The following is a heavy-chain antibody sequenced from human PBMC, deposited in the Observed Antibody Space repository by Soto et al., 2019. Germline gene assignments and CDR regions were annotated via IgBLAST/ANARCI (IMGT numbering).Heavy chain of an antibody. CDR1: AGSISSGGYY. CDR3: ARDDYGGASAHNAFDI. Sequence: QVQLQESGPGLVKPSQTLSLTCTVSAGSISSGGYYWSWIRQHPGKGLEWIGFIFHSGSTYYNPSLKSRVTMSVDTSKNQFSLKLTSVTTADTAVYYCARDDYGGASAHNAFDIWGQGTMVTVSS. CDR2: IFHSGST. J-gene: IGHJ3*02. D-gene: IGHD4-17*01. V-gene: IGHV4-31*03.